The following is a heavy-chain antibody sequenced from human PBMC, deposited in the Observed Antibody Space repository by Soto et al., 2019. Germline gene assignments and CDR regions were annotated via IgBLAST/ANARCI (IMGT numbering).Heavy chain of an antibody. D-gene: IGHD3-10*01. Sequence: SETLSLTCTVSGGSISSSSYYWGWIRQPPGKGLEWIGSIYYSGSTYYNPSLKSRVTISVDTSKNQFSLKLSSVTAADTAVYYCARLLGVRGSGRLLPLAICGQGTMVPVSS. CDR1: GGSISSSSYY. CDR3: ARLLGVRGSGRLLPLAI. V-gene: IGHV4-39*01. CDR2: IYYSGST. J-gene: IGHJ3*02.